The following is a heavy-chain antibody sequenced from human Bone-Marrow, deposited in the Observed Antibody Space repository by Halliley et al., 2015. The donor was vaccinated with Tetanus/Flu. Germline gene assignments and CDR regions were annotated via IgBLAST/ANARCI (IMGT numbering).Heavy chain of an antibody. CDR3: ATGFGGSSNYFDY. V-gene: IGHV5-51*01. J-gene: IGHJ4*02. D-gene: IGHD3-10*01. CDR2: ISPGGSDT. Sequence: LEFMGIISPGGSDTRYSPPFQGQVTISADKSIGPAYLQWNSLKASDTAMYYCATGFGGSSNYFDYWGQGTFVTVS.